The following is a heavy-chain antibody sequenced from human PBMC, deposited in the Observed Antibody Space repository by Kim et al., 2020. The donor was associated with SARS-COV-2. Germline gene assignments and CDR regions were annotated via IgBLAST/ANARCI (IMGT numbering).Heavy chain of an antibody. D-gene: IGHD3-10*01. CDR3: ARDGGHEYGYNWFDP. V-gene: IGHV3-23*01. CDR2: LGGSGGPT. CDR1: GFTFSNYA. Sequence: GGSLRLSCAASGFTFSNYAMNWVRQAPGKVLEWVSGLGGSGGPTYYTDSVKGRFTVSRDNSENTLYLEMNSLRAEDTAIYYCARDGGHEYGYNWFDPWG. J-gene: IGHJ5*02.